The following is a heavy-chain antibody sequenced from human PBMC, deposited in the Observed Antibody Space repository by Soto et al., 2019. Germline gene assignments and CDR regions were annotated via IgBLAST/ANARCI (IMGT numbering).Heavy chain of an antibody. J-gene: IGHJ4*02. CDR2: ISATGTTT. V-gene: IGHV3-23*01. CDR1: EFSFSSYA. CDR3: ATYSSPFDY. Sequence: EVQLMESGGGLVQPGGSLRLSCAASEFSFSSYALNWVRQAPGKGLEWVSAISATGTTTYYADSVNGRFTIDRDNSKRSLFIQMDSLSPEDTAVYYCATYSSPFDYWGQGTLVTVSS. D-gene: IGHD6-13*01.